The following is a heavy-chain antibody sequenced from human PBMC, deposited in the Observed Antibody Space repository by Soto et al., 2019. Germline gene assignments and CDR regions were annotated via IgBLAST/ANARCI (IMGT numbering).Heavy chain of an antibody. J-gene: IGHJ6*03. V-gene: IGHV3-7*01. D-gene: IGHD6-19*01. CDR3: ARPNAAGWSIYYIDV. CDR2: IKPDGSDK. CDR1: GFTFTSYW. Sequence: GGSLRLSCAASGFTFTSYWMYWVRQAPGKGLKWVANIKPDGSDKYYMDSVKGRFTISRDNAKNSLYLQMNSLRDEDTAVYYCARPNAAGWSIYYIDVWGKGTTVTVSS.